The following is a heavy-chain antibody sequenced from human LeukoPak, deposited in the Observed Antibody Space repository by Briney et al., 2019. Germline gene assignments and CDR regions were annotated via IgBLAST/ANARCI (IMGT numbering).Heavy chain of an antibody. CDR3: ASGVYDYVWGSKTPPFDY. CDR2: ISSSSSTI. V-gene: IGHV3-48*01. D-gene: IGHD3-16*01. J-gene: IGHJ4*02. Sequence: GGSLRLSCAASGFTFSSYSMNWVRQAPGKGLEWVSYISSSSSTIYYADSVKGRFTISRDNAKNSLYLQMNSLRAEDTAVYYCASGVYDYVWGSKTPPFDYWGQGTLDPVSS. CDR1: GFTFSSYS.